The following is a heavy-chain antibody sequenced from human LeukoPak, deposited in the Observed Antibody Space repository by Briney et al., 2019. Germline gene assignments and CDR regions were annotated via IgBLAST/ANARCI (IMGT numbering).Heavy chain of an antibody. J-gene: IGHJ3*02. CDR2: IWYDVNHK. D-gene: IGHD4-17*01. CDR3: ARHYGDYASGSLDI. CDR1: GFTINSYG. Sequence: PGRSLTLSCAASGFTINSYGKHWVRQAPATGLEWVAVIWYDVNHKYYADSVMGRFIISRDNSKGTLFLQMYSLRAEDTATDYCARHYGDYASGSLDIWGQGTLVSVSS. V-gene: IGHV3-33*01.